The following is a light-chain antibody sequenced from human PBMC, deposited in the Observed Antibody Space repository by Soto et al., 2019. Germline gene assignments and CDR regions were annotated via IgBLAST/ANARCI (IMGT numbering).Light chain of an antibody. CDR2: AAS. J-gene: IGKJ1*01. CDR1: QSVTSNY. CDR3: PHYGISVTWT. V-gene: IGKV3-20*01. Sequence: EVVLTQSPGTVSLSPGERATLSCRARQSVTSNYLAWYQQKPGQAPRRLIYAASSRATGIPDRFSGSGSGTDFTLSLSRLESEDFAVYYCPHYGISVTWTVGKGNKVEIK.